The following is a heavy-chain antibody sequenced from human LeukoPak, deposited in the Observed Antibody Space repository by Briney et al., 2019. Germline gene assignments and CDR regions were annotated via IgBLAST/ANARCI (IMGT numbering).Heavy chain of an antibody. J-gene: IGHJ4*02. CDR2: ISSGSSYI. CDR1: EFTFSSYS. D-gene: IGHD3-10*01. Sequence: GGSLRLSCAASEFTFSSYSMNWVRQAPGKGLEWVSSISSGSSYIYYTDSVKGRFTISRDDAKNSLHLQMNSLRAEDTAVYYCASGIYYASVHTWSPVWGQGTLVTVSS. CDR3: ASGIYYASVHTWSPV. V-gene: IGHV3-21*01.